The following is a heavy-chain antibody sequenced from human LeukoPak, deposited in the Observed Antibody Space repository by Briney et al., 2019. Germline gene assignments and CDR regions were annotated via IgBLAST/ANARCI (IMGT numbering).Heavy chain of an antibody. V-gene: IGHV3-7*01. Sequence: GGSLRLSCAASGFTFSSYWMSWVRQAPGKGLEWAANIKQDGSEKYYVDSVKGRFTISRDNAKNSLYLQMNSLRAEDTAVYYCARSTRASLYYFDYWGQGTLVTVSS. CDR1: GFTFSSYW. J-gene: IGHJ4*02. D-gene: IGHD2/OR15-2a*01. CDR2: IKQDGSEK. CDR3: ARSTRASLYYFDY.